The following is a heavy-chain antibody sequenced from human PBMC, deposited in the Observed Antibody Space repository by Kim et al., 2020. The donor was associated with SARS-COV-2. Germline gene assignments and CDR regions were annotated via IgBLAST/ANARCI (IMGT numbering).Heavy chain of an antibody. CDR3: ARDAPNGQITVYFDH. D-gene: IGHD2-8*01. V-gene: IGHV1-2*02. J-gene: IGHJ4*02. CDR1: GYTFTGHS. CDR2: INPERLTP. Sequence: ASVKVSCKTSGYTFTGHSIHWVRQAPGQGLEWMGWINPERLTPNYVQKFQGRLTMTMDTSISTVYMELNSLRPDDTAIYFCARDAPNGQITVYFDHWGQGTLVTVSS.